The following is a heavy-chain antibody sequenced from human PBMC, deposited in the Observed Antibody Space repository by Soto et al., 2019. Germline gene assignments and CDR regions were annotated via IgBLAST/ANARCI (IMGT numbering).Heavy chain of an antibody. Sequence: ESGGGLVNPGGSLRLSCAASGFNFSSYSMNWVRQAPGKGLEWVSSISRSSSNIYYVDSVKGRFTISRDNAKNSLYLQMNSLRAEDTAVYYCARDLKVAAAGTGYYYYGMDVWGQGTTVTVSS. V-gene: IGHV3-21*01. CDR1: GFNFSSYS. CDR3: ARDLKVAAAGTGYYYYGMDV. J-gene: IGHJ6*02. CDR2: ISRSSSNI. D-gene: IGHD6-13*01.